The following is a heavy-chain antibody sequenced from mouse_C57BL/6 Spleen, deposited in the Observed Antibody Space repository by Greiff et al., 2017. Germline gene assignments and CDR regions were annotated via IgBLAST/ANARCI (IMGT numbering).Heavy chain of an antibody. CDR1: GFTFSSYA. Sequence: EVQGVESGGGLVKPGGSLKLSCAASGFTFSSYAMSWVRQTPEKRLEWVATISDGGSYTYYPDNVQGRFTISRDNAKNNLYLQMSHLKSEGTAMYYCARATIVTRYFDVWGTGTTVTVSS. J-gene: IGHJ1*03. CDR2: ISDGGSYT. D-gene: IGHD2-5*01. CDR3: ARATIVTRYFDV. V-gene: IGHV5-4*01.